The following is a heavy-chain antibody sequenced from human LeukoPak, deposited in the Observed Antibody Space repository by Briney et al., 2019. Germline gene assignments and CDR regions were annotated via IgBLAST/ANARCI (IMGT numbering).Heavy chain of an antibody. CDR1: GGTFSSYA. J-gene: IGHJ4*02. V-gene: IGHV1-69*13. Sequence: SVKVSCKASGGTFSSYAISWVRQAPGQGLEWMGGIIPIFGTANYAQKFQGRVTITADESTSTAYMELSNLRSEDTAVCYCASQGGKRDYWGQGTLVTVSS. CDR3: ASQGGKRDY. CDR2: IIPIFGTA.